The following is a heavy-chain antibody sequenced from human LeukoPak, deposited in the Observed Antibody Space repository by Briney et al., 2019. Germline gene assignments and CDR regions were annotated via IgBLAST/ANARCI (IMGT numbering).Heavy chain of an antibody. V-gene: IGHV4-34*01. CDR3: ARGGGGWFNFDY. CDR2: INHSGST. D-gene: IGHD6-19*01. Sequence: PSETLSLTCTVSGGSISSYYWSWIRQPPGKGLEWIGEINHSGSTNYNPSLKSRVTISVDTSKNQFSLKLSSVTAADTAVYYCARGGGGWFNFDYWGQGTLVTVSS. J-gene: IGHJ4*02. CDR1: GGSISSYY.